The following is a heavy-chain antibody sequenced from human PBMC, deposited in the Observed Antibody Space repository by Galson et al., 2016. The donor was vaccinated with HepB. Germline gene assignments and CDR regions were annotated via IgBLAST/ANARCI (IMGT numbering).Heavy chain of an antibody. CDR3: AKESPYSNVRQYYLEN. CDR2: ISGVSDRT. CDR1: GFTFSTYA. J-gene: IGHJ4*01. V-gene: IGHV3-23*01. D-gene: IGHD4-11*01. Sequence: SLRLSCAASGFTFSTYAMHWVRQAPGKGPEWVSAISGVSDRTYYAGSMKDRFIISRDDSRNMLFLQLNSLRAEDTAIYYCAKESPYSNVRQYYLENWGLGTLVTVSS.